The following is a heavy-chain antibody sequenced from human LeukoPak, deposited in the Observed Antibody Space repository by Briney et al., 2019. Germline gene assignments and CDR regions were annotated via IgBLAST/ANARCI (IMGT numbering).Heavy chain of an antibody. V-gene: IGHV1-69*05. J-gene: IGHJ4*02. Sequence: LVKVSCKASGGTFSSYAISWVRQAPGQGLEWMGRIIPIFGTTNYAQKFQGRVTITTDESTSTAYMELRSLRSEDTAVYYCASNYYGSGSYPVFYYFDYWGQGTLVTVSS. D-gene: IGHD3-10*01. CDR3: ASNYYGSGSYPVFYYFDY. CDR2: IIPIFGTT. CDR1: GGTFSSYA.